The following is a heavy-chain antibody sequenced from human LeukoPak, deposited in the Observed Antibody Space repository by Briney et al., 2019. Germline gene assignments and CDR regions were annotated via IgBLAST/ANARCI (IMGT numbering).Heavy chain of an antibody. V-gene: IGHV4-31*03. J-gene: IGHJ4*02. CDR2: IYYSGST. D-gene: IGHD3-10*02. CDR3: ASSYYYVFDY. CDR1: RGSISNADHY. Sequence: SETLSLTCTVSRGSISNADHYWSWIRQHPGKGLEWIGYIYYSGSTYYNPSLKSRVTISVDTSKNQFSLKLSSVTAADTAVYYCASSYYYVFDYWGQGTLVTVSS.